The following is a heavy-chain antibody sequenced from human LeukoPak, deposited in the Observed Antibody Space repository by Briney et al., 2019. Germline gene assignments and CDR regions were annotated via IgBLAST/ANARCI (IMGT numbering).Heavy chain of an antibody. CDR1: GDSVSSNSAA. Sequence: SQTLSLTCAISGDSVSSNSAAWDWIRQSPSRGLEWLGRTYYRSKWYNEYAVSVKSRVTINPDTSKNQFSLQLNSVTPEDTAVYYCARRTSSLLYGMDVWGQGTTVTVSS. D-gene: IGHD6-13*01. CDR2: TYYRSKWYN. J-gene: IGHJ6*02. V-gene: IGHV6-1*01. CDR3: ARRTSSLLYGMDV.